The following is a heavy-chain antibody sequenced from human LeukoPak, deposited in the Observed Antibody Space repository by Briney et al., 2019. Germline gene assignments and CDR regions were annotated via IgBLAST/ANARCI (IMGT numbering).Heavy chain of an antibody. D-gene: IGHD6-13*01. Sequence: PGGSLRLSCAASGFTFSSYSMNWVRQAPGKGLEWVSAISGSGGSTYYADSVKGRFTISRDNSKNTLYLQMNSLRAEDTAVYYCAKGIAAAGTGSDYWGQGTLVTVSS. CDR1: GFTFSSYS. CDR3: AKGIAAAGTGSDY. V-gene: IGHV3-23*01. J-gene: IGHJ4*02. CDR2: ISGSGGST.